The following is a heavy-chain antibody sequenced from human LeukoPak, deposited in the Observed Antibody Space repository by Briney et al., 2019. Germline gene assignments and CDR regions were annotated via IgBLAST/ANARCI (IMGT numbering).Heavy chain of an antibody. CDR2: INRDGSST. V-gene: IGHV3-74*01. CDR1: GFTFSSYW. D-gene: IGHD1-1*01. Sequence: GGSLRLSCAASGFTFSSYWMHWVRHAPGKGLVWVSRINRDGSSTSYADSVKGRFTISRDNAKNTLYLQINSLRAEDTAVYYCARGNAHAFDIWGQGTMVTVSS. CDR3: ARGNAHAFDI. J-gene: IGHJ3*02.